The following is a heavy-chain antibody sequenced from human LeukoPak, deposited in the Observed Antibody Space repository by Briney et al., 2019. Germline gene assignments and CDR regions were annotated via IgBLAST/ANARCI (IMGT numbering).Heavy chain of an antibody. V-gene: IGHV1-2*02. D-gene: IGHD6-19*01. CDR3: ARAKKYSSGWYYFDY. CDR2: INPNSGGT. Sequence: GASVKVSCKASGYTFTGYYMQWVRQAPGQGLEWMGWINPNSGGTNYAKKFQGRVTMTRDTSISTAYMELSRLRSDDTAVYYCARAKKYSSGWYYFDYWGQGTLVTVSS. J-gene: IGHJ4*02. CDR1: GYTFTGYY.